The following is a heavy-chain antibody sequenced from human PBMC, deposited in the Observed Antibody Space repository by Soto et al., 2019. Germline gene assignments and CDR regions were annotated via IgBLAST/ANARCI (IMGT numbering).Heavy chain of an antibody. Sequence: SVKVSCKASGGTFSSYTISWVRQAPGQGLEWMGRIIPILGIANYAQKFQGRVTITAGKSTSTAYMELSSLRSEDTAVYYCARAQCSGYDYSWYFDLWGRGTLVTVSS. CDR2: IIPILGIA. J-gene: IGHJ2*01. CDR3: ARAQCSGYDYSWYFDL. CDR1: GGTFSSYT. D-gene: IGHD5-12*01. V-gene: IGHV1-69*02.